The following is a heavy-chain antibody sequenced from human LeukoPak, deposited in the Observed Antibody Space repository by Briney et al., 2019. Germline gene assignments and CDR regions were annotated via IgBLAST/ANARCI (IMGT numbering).Heavy chain of an antibody. CDR2: ISSSSSYI. D-gene: IGHD6-13*01. J-gene: IGHJ3*02. Sequence: PGGSLRLSCAASGFTFSSYSMNWVRQAPGKGLEWVSSISSSSSYIYYADSVKGRFTTSRDNAKNSLYLQMNSLRAEDTAVYYCARGRIAAAGLDAFGIWGQGTMVTVSS. CDR1: GFTFSSYS. V-gene: IGHV3-21*01. CDR3: ARGRIAAAGLDAFGI.